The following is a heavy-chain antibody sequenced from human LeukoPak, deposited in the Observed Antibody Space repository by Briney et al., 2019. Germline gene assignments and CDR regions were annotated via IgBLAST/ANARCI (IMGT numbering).Heavy chain of an antibody. CDR3: ARGAVRGVINYFDP. V-gene: IGHV1-2*02. Sequence: ASVKVSCKASGYTFTGYYMHWVRQAPGQGLEWMGWINPNSGGTNYEQKFQSRVTMTRDTSITTAYMELRSLRSDDTAVYHCARGAVRGVINYFDPWGQGALVTVSS. D-gene: IGHD3-10*01. CDR2: INPNSGGT. J-gene: IGHJ5*02. CDR1: GYTFTGYY.